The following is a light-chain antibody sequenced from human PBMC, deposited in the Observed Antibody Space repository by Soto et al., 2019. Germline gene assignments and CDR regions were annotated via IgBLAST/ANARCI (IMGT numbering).Light chain of an antibody. CDR2: GAS. CDR1: QSVNSN. Sequence: EIVMTQLPPTLSVSPGERATLSCRASQSVNSNLAWYQQKPGQAPRLLIYGASTRATGIPARFSGSGSGTEFTLTIGSLQSEDSAVYYCQQYQNLWTFGQGTKVDIK. CDR3: QQYQNLWT. J-gene: IGKJ1*01. V-gene: IGKV3-15*01.